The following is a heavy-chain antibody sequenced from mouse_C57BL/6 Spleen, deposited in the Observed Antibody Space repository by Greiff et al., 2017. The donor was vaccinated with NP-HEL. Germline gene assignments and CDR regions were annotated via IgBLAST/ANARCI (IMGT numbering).Heavy chain of an antibody. CDR1: GYTFTDYN. CDR2: INPNNGGT. D-gene: IGHD1-1*01. J-gene: IGHJ2*01. V-gene: IGHV1-18*01. Sequence: EVQLVESGPELVKPGASVKIPCKASGYTFTDYNMDWVKQSHGKSLEWIGDINPNNGGTIYNQKFKGKATLTVDKSSSTAYMELRSLTSEDTAVYYCARFHYYGSSYYFDYWGQGTTLTVSS. CDR3: ARFHYYGSSYYFDY.